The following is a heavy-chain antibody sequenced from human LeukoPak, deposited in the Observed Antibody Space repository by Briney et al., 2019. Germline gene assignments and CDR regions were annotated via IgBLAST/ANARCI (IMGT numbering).Heavy chain of an antibody. CDR1: GFTFSSYA. V-gene: IGHV3-23*01. D-gene: IGHD2-15*01. Sequence: QSGGSLRLSCTASGFTFSSYAMSWVRQAPGKGLEWVSAISGSGGSTYHADSVKGRFTISRDNSKNTLYLQMNSLRAEDTAVYYCAKPGDVSVAATYFDYWGQGTLVTVSS. CDR3: AKPGDVSVAATYFDY. CDR2: ISGSGGST. J-gene: IGHJ4*02.